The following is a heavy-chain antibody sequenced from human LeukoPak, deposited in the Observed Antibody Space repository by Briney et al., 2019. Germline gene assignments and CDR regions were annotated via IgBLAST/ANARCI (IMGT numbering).Heavy chain of an antibody. CDR3: ARVALSGWYYFDY. V-gene: IGHV4-59*01. CDR2: IYYSGST. J-gene: IGHJ4*02. CDR1: GGSISSYY. Sequence: PSETLSLTCTVSGGSISSYYWSWIRQPPGKGLEWIGYIYYSGSTNYNPSLKSRVTISVDTSKNQFSLKLSSVTAADTAVYYCARVALSGWYYFDYWGQGTLVTVSP. D-gene: IGHD6-19*01.